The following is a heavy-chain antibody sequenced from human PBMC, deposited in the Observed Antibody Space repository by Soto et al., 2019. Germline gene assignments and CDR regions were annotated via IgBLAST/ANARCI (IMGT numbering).Heavy chain of an antibody. J-gene: IGHJ5*02. CDR1: GFTFSSYG. Sequence: QVQLVESGGGVVQPGRSLRLSCAASGFTFSSYGMHWVRQAPGKGLEWVAVISYDGSNKYYADSVKGRFTVSRDNSKNTLYLQMNSLRAEDTAVYYCAKDGVSGGSCPVSWGQGTLVTVSS. V-gene: IGHV3-30*18. CDR2: ISYDGSNK. D-gene: IGHD2-15*01. CDR3: AKDGVSGGSCPVS.